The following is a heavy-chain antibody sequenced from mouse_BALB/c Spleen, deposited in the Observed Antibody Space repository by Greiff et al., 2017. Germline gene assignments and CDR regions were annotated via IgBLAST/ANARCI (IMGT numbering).Heavy chain of an antibody. CDR1: GYTFSSYW. J-gene: IGHJ2*01. V-gene: IGHV1-9*01. Sequence: VQLQQSGAELMKPGASVKISCKATGYTFSSYWIEWVKQRPGHGLEWIGEILPGSGSTNYNEKFKGKATFTADTSSNTAYMQLSSLTSEDSAVYYCARGGDYYGYYFDYWGQGTTLTVSS. CDR3: ARGGDYYGYYFDY. CDR2: ILPGSGST. D-gene: IGHD1-2*01.